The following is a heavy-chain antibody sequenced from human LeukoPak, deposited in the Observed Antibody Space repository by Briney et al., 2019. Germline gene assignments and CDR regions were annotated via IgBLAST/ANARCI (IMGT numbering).Heavy chain of an antibody. CDR1: GFTFNTYA. D-gene: IGHD3-10*01. CDR3: AKDFESGDYFDY. V-gene: IGHV3-23*01. J-gene: IGHJ4*02. Sequence: GGSLRLSCAASGFTFNTYAMSWVRQAPGKGLEWFSGISGSGGSTYYADSVKGRFIISRDNSKNTLYLQMTSLRAEDTAVYYCAKDFESGDYFDYWGQGTLVTVSS. CDR2: ISGSGGST.